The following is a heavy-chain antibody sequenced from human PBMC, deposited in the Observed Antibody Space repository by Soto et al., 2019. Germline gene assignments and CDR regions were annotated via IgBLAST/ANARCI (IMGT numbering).Heavy chain of an antibody. CDR1: SCSISSSNR. CDR3: ARVGVTMVRGVIITSGPNYYYYYMDV. D-gene: IGHD3-10*01. Sequence: QVQLQESGPGLVKPSGTRSLTCAVSSCSISSSNRWSWVRQPPGKGLDWIGEIYHSGSTNYNPSLQSQVTMSVDKATNQCALKMRSVSAADTAVYYCARVGVTMVRGVIITSGPNYYYYYMDVWGKGTTVTVSS. V-gene: IGHV4-4*02. J-gene: IGHJ6*03. CDR2: IYHSGST.